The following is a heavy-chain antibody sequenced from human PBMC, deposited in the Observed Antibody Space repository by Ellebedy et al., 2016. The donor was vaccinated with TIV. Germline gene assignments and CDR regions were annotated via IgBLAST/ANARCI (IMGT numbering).Heavy chain of an antibody. CDR1: GFNFEGYV. D-gene: IGHD6-19*01. J-gene: IGHJ1*01. Sequence: PGGSLRLSCAASGFNFEGYVMHWVRLAPGKGLEYISGIDWRSSDIGYADSVKGRFTISRDNAKNTLYLQMNSLRAEDTAVYYCAMTNGWQYFQRWGQGTLVTVSS. CDR2: IDWRSSDI. V-gene: IGHV3-9*01. CDR3: AMTNGWQYFQR.